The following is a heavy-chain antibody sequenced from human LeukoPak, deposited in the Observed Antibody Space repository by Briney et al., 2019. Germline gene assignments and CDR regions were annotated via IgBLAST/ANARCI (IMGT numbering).Heavy chain of an antibody. CDR2: IYSGGST. D-gene: IGHD4-17*01. J-gene: IGHJ6*02. Sequence: PGGSLRLSCAASGFTVSSNYMSWVRQAPGKGLEWVSVIYSGGSTYYADSVKGRFTISRDNSKNTLYLQMNSLRAEDTAVYYCARELATVTNRYYYYYYGMDVWAKGPRSPSP. CDR1: GFTVSSNY. V-gene: IGHV3-66*01. CDR3: ARELATVTNRYYYYYYGMDV.